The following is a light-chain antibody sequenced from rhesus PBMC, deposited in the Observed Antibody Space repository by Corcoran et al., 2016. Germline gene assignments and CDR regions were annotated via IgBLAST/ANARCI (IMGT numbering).Light chain of an antibody. CDR3: VQTLQSPLT. J-gene: IGKJ4*01. CDR1: QSLLDSDRYTN. Sequence: DIVMAQTPLSLPVTPGEPASISCRSSQSLLDSDRYTNLHWYLPKPGQPPQLLIYLGSNRASGVPDRFSGSWSSTDFTLKISRVEAEDVGVYYCVQTLQSPLTFGGGTKVEIK. V-gene: IGKV2-78*01. CDR2: LGS.